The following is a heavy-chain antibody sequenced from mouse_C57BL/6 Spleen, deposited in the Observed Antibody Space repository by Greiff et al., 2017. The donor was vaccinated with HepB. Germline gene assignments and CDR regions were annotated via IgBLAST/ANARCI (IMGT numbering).Heavy chain of an antibody. CDR2: IYPSDSET. J-gene: IGHJ2*01. Sequence: QVQLQQPGAELVRPGSSVKLSCKASGYTFTSYWMDWVKQRPGQGLEWIGNIYPSDSETHYNQKFKDKATLTVDKSSSTAYMQLSSLTSEDSAVYYCARPLCYGSSYAYFDYWGQGTTLTVSS. D-gene: IGHD1-1*01. CDR3: ARPLCYGSSYAYFDY. V-gene: IGHV1-61*01. CDR1: GYTFTSYW.